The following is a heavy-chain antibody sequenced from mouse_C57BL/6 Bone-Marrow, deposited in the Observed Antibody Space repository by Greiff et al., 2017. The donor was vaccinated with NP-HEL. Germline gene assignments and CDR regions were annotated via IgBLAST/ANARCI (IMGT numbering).Heavy chain of an antibody. J-gene: IGHJ4*01. CDR3: ASGEGWVRQDYYAMDY. CDR1: GYTFTSYW. V-gene: IGHV1-55*01. D-gene: IGHD2-2*01. Sequence: QVQLQQPGAELVKPGASVKMSCKASGYTFTSYWITWVKQRPGQGLEWIGDIYPGSGSTNYNEKFKSKATLTVDTSSSTAYMQLSSLTSEDSAVYYCASGEGWVRQDYYAMDYWGQGTSVTVSS. CDR2: IYPGSGST.